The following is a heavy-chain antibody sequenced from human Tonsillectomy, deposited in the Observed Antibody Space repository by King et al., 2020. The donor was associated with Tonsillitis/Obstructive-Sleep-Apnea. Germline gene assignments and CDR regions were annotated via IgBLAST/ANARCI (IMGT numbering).Heavy chain of an antibody. CDR1: GFTFSSYA. V-gene: IGHV3-64*05. CDR2: INSDGDST. Sequence: VQLVESGGGLVQPGGSLRLSCSASGFTFSSYAMHWVRQAPGKGLKYVSAINSDGDSTYYADSVKGRFTISRDNSKNTLYVQMSSLRAEDTAVYYCVKVRFGKGIGVAGDFAYWGQGTLVTVSS. D-gene: IGHD6-19*01. J-gene: IGHJ4*02. CDR3: VKVRFGKGIGVAGDFAY.